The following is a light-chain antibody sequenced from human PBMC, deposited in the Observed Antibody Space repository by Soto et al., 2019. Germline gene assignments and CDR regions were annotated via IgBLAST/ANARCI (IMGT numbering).Light chain of an antibody. Sequence: QAVVTQEPSFSVSPGGTVTLTCGLSSGSVSISYYPSWYQQTPGQAPRTLIYSTNTRSSGVPDRFSGSILRNKATLTITGAQADDESDYYCVLYMGSGISIFGGGTKVTVL. CDR1: SGSVSISYY. CDR2: STN. CDR3: VLYMGSGISI. J-gene: IGLJ2*01. V-gene: IGLV8-61*01.